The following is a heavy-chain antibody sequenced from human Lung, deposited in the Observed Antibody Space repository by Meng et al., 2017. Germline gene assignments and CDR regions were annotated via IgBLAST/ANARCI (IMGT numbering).Heavy chain of an antibody. CDR1: GFTFSSYG. Sequence: QVQLVESGGGVVQPGRSLRLSCAASGFTFSSYGMHWVRQAPGKGLVWVAVISYDGSNKYYADSVKGRFTISRDNSKNTLYLQMNSLRAEDTAVYYCAKDLSKQQQLGELDYWGQGTLVTVSS. V-gene: IGHV3-30*18. D-gene: IGHD6-13*01. J-gene: IGHJ4*02. CDR2: ISYDGSNK. CDR3: AKDLSKQQQLGELDY.